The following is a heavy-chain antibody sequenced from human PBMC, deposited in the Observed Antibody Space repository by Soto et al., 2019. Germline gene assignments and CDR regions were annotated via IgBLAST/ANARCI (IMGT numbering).Heavy chain of an antibody. V-gene: IGHV1-18*01. D-gene: IGHD6-19*01. Sequence: GASVKVSCKASGYTFTSYDISWVRQAPGQGLEWMGWISAYNGNTNYAQKLQGRVTMTTDTSTSTAYMELRSLRSDDTAVYYCARARIAVAGRAEYFQHWGQGTLVTVSS. CDR3: ARARIAVAGRAEYFQH. J-gene: IGHJ1*01. CDR1: GYTFTSYD. CDR2: ISAYNGNT.